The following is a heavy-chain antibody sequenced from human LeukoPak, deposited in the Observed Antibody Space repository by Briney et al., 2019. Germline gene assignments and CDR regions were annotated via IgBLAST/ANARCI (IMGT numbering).Heavy chain of an antibody. D-gene: IGHD3-10*01. J-gene: IGHJ6*02. CDR1: GFTFSSYS. CDR3: ARVSITMVRGVMTSYYYYGMDV. V-gene: IGHV3-21*01. CDR2: IGSSSSYI. Sequence: GGSLRLSCAASGFTFSSYSMNWVRQAPGKGLEWVSSIGSSSSYIYYADSVKGRFTISRDNAKNSLYLQMNSLRAEDTAVYYCARVSITMVRGVMTSYYYYGMDVWGQGTTVTVSS.